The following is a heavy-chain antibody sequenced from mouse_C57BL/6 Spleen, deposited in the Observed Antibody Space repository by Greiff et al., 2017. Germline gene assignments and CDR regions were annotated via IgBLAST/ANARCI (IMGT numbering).Heavy chain of an antibody. Sequence: EVQRVESGGGLVQPGGSLSLSCAASGFTFTDYYMSWVRQPPGKALEWLGFIRNKANGYTTEYSASVKGRFTISRDNSQSILYLQMNALRAEDSATYYCARSQRDYFDYWGQGTTLTVSS. J-gene: IGHJ2*01. V-gene: IGHV7-3*01. CDR1: GFTFTDYY. CDR2: IRNKANGYTT. CDR3: ARSQRDYFDY.